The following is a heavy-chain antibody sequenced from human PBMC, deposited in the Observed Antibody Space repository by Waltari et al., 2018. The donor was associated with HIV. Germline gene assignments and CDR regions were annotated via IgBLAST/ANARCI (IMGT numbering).Heavy chain of an antibody. Sequence: QLQLQESGPGLVKPSETLSLICTVSGCPISSEPSYWRWIRQPPGRELEWIGSIFYNGNTYYTPSLESRVTISVDTSKNLLSLKLTSVTAADTAVYFCARQLIVVIPNYWYFDLWGRGTLVTVSS. CDR3: ARQLIVVIPNYWYFDL. CDR1: GCPISSEPSY. CDR2: IFYNGNT. J-gene: IGHJ2*01. V-gene: IGHV4-39*01. D-gene: IGHD3-22*01.